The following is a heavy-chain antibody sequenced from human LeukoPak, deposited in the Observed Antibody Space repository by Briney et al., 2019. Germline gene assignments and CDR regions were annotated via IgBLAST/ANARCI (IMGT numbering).Heavy chain of an antibody. V-gene: IGHV3-30-3*01. CDR3: ARAGVSRGGYNFYFDY. D-gene: IGHD5-24*01. CDR1: GFTFSSYA. J-gene: IGHJ4*02. Sequence: PGGSLRLSCAASGFTFSSYAMHWVRQAPGKGLEWVAVISYGGSNKYYADSVKGRFTISRDNSKNTLYLQMNSLRAEDTAVYYCARAGVSRGGYNFYFDYWGQGTLVTVSS. CDR2: ISYGGSNK.